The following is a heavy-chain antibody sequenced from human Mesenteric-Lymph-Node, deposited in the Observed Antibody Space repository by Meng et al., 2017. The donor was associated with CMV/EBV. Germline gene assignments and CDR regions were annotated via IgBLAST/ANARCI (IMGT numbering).Heavy chain of an antibody. Sequence: GFLFSPDGMHWVRQAPGKGLEWVALIRYDGNRKYYADSVKGRFSISRDNSKNMLFLHMSSLRPEDTAVYHCAKDPHEFWSGKNWFDSWGQGTLVTVSS. CDR2: IRYDGNRK. D-gene: IGHD3-3*01. V-gene: IGHV3-30*02. J-gene: IGHJ5*01. CDR3: AKDPHEFWSGKNWFDS. CDR1: GFLFSPDG.